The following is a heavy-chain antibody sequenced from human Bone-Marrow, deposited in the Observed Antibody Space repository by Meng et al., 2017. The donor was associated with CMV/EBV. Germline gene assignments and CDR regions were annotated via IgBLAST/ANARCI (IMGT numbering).Heavy chain of an antibody. CDR3: ARLRGYSGYVDY. D-gene: IGHD5-12*01. CDR1: GGSISSYY. J-gene: IGHJ4*02. CDR2: IYYSGST. Sequence: SETLSLTCTVSGGSISSYYRSWIRQPPGKGLEWIGYIYYSGSTNYNPSLKSRVTISVDTSKNQFSLKLSSVTAADTAMYYCARLRGYSGYVDYWGQGTLVTVSS. V-gene: IGHV4-59*08.